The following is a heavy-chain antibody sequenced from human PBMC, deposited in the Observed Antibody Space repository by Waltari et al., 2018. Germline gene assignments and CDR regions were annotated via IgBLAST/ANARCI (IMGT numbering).Heavy chain of an antibody. CDR1: GFTFSGYW. CDR3: AREPSPDSSGYFYYYMDV. Sequence: EVQLVESGGGLVQPGGSLRLSCAASGFTFSGYWMPWVRQAPGKGLVWVSRINSDGSGTIYADSVKGRFTISRDNAKNTLYLQLNSLRVEDTAVYYCAREPSPDSSGYFYYYMDVWGKGTTVTVSS. V-gene: IGHV3-74*01. D-gene: IGHD3-22*01. CDR2: INSDGSGT. J-gene: IGHJ6*03.